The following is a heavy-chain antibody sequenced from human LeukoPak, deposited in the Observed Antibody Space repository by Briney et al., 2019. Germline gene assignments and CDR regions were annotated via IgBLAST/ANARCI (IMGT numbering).Heavy chain of an antibody. V-gene: IGHV4-39*07. D-gene: IGHD3-22*01. CDR1: GGSISSSSYY. CDR3: ARGRRYYDSSGYYYDY. CDR2: IYYSGST. Sequence: PSETLSLTCTVSGGSISSSSYYWGWLRQPPGKGREWIGTIYYSGSTYYNPSLKSRVTISLDTSKNQFSLKLSSVTAADTAVYYCARGRRYYDSSGYYYDYWGQGTLVTVSS. J-gene: IGHJ4*02.